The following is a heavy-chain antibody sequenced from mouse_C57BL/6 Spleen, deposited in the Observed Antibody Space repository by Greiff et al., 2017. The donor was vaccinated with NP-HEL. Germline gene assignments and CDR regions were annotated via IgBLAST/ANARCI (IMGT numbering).Heavy chain of an antibody. CDR2: IYPGDGDT. V-gene: IGHV1-80*01. Sequence: VQLQQSGAELVKPGASVKISCKASGYAFSSYWMNWVKQRPGKGLEWIGQIYPGDGDTNYNGKFKGKATLTADKSSSTAYMQLSSLTSEDSAVYFCARSRYGSSPHYYAMDYWGQGTSVTVSS. CDR3: ARSRYGSSPHYYAMDY. D-gene: IGHD1-1*01. J-gene: IGHJ4*01. CDR1: GYAFSSYW.